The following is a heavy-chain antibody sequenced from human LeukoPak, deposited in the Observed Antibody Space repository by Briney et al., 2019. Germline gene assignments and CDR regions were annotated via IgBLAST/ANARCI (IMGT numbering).Heavy chain of an antibody. CDR2: INAGNGNT. Sequence: EASVKASCKASGYTFTSYAMHWVRQAPAQRLEWMGWINAGNGNTKYSQKFQGRVTITRDTSASTAYMELSSLRSEDTAVYYCARSKGGNILYYYYDMDVWGQGTTVTVSS. J-gene: IGHJ6*02. V-gene: IGHV1-3*01. CDR1: GYTFTSYA. CDR3: ARSKGGNILYYYYDMDV.